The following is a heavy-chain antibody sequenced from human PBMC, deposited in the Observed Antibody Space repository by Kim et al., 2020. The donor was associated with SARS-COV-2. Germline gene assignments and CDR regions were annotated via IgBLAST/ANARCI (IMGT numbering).Heavy chain of an antibody. V-gene: IGHV3-23*01. CDR3: AKGVNGAFDI. D-gene: IGHD4-4*01. Sequence: STYYADSVKGRFTISRDNSKNTLYLQMNSLRAEDTAVYYCAKGVNGAFDIWGQGTMVTVSS. J-gene: IGHJ3*02. CDR2: ST.